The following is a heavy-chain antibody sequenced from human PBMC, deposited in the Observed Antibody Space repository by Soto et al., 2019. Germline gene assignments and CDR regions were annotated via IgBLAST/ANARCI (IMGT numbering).Heavy chain of an antibody. CDR3: TTKDIVVVVAATHYGMDV. J-gene: IGHJ6*02. CDR1: GFTFSNAW. V-gene: IGHV3-15*07. Sequence: PGGSLRLSCAASGFTFSNAWMNWVRQAPGKGLEWVGRIKSKTDGGTTDYAAPVKGRFTISRDDSKNTLYLQMNSLKTEDTAVYYCTTKDIVVVVAATHYGMDVWGQGTTVNVSS. D-gene: IGHD2-15*01. CDR2: IKSKTDGGTT.